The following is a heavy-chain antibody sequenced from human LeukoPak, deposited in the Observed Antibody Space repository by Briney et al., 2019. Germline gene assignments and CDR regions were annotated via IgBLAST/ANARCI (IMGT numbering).Heavy chain of an antibody. J-gene: IGHJ5*01. D-gene: IGHD2-15*01. Sequence: PGGSLRLSRAASGFTVSSNYMSWVRQAPGKGLEWVSIIYSAGYTYYADSVKGRFTISRDNSKNTLYLQMNSLRAEDTAVYYCAKGGSPSHNWFNSWGQGNLVTVSS. CDR3: AKGGSPSHNWFNS. CDR1: GFTVSSNY. V-gene: IGHV3-66*01. CDR2: IYSAGYT.